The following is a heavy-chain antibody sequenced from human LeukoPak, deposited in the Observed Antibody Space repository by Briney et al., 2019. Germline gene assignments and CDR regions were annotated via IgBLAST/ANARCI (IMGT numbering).Heavy chain of an antibody. V-gene: IGHV1-3*01. CDR3: ARVRAGGYYYYE. CDR1: GYTFTSYA. D-gene: IGHD3-22*01. CDR2: INAGNGNT. J-gene: IGHJ4*02. Sequence: ASVKVSCKASGYTFTSYAMHWVRQAPGQRLEWMGWINAGNGNTKYSQKFQGRVTITRDTSASTAYMELSSLRSEDTAVYYCARVRAGGYYYYEWGQGTLVTASS.